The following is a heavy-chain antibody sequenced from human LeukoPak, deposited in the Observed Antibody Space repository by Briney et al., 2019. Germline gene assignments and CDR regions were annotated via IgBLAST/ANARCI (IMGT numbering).Heavy chain of an antibody. CDR2: IKNKIDGGTP. CDR3: TTVSLQAYYYYAMDV. Sequence: GGSLRLSCAASGFTFSNAWMSWVRQAPGRGLEWVGRIKNKIDGGTPDYAAAVQGRFTISRDDSKNTLYLHMNSPKTEDTALYYCTTVSLQAYYYYAMDVWGQGTTVTVSS. CDR1: GFTFSNAW. J-gene: IGHJ6*02. V-gene: IGHV3-15*01.